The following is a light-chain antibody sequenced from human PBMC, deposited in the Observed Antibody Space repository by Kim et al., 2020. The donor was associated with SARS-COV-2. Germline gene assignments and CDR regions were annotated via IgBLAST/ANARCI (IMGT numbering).Light chain of an antibody. Sequence: ATVGDRVTITCRASQTIGKSLNRYHQKPGKAPKLLIYATSTLHIGVPSRFSGSTSGTDFTLTISSLQPEDFATYYCQQSYNTPWTFGQGTKVDIK. CDR3: QQSYNTPWT. V-gene: IGKV1-39*01. CDR1: QTIGKS. J-gene: IGKJ1*01. CDR2: ATS.